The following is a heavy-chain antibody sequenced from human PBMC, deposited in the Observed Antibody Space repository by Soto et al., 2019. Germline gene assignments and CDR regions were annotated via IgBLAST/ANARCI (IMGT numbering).Heavy chain of an antibody. CDR1: GGSISSSSYY. Sequence: SETLSLTCTVSGGSISSSSYYWGWIRQPPGKGLEWIGSIYYSGSTYYNPSLKSRVTISVDTSKNQFSLKLSSVTAADTAVYYCARRDYDILTGYQYNWFDPWGQGTLVTVSS. J-gene: IGHJ5*02. D-gene: IGHD3-9*01. V-gene: IGHV4-39*01. CDR2: IYYSGST. CDR3: ARRDYDILTGYQYNWFDP.